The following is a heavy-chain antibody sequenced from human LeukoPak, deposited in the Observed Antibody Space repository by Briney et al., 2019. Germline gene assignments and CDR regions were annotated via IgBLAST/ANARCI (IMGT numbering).Heavy chain of an antibody. CDR2: ISTYNSNA. V-gene: IGHV1-18*01. CDR1: GYTFTTYG. CDR3: ARGIPPGDAFDI. J-gene: IGHJ3*02. Sequence: ASVKVSCKASGYTFTTYGINWLRQAPGQGLAWMGWISTYNSNAHYAQKLQGRVTMTTDASTSTAYMELRSLRSDDTAVYYCARGIPPGDAFDIWGQGTMVTVSS. D-gene: IGHD2-2*02.